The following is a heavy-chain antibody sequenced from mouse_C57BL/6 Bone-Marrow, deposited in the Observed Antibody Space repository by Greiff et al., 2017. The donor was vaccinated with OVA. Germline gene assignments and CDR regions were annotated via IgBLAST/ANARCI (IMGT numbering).Heavy chain of an antibody. Sequence: QVQLQQSGAELAKPGASVTLSCKASGYTFTSYWMHWVKQRPGQGLEWIGYINPSSGYTTYNQKFKDKATLTADKSSSTAYMQLSSLTYEDSAVYYCARSIEPPYFDYWGQGTTLTVSS. CDR3: ARSIEPPYFDY. V-gene: IGHV1-7*01. CDR2: INPSSGYT. J-gene: IGHJ2*01. CDR1: GYTFTSYW.